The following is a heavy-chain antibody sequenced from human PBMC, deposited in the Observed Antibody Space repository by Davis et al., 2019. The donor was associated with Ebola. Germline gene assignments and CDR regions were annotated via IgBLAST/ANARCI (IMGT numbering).Heavy chain of an antibody. CDR2: IKQDGGEK. D-gene: IGHD1-14*01. J-gene: IGHJ2*01. Sequence: GESLKISCAASGFIFSNYWMSWVRQAPGKGPEWVAIIKQDGGEKHYVDSVKGRFTISRDNAKNSLYLEMNSLRAEDTAVYYCARDLPGGDWYFDLWGRGTLVTVSS. CDR3: ARDLPGGDWYFDL. V-gene: IGHV3-7*01. CDR1: GFIFSNYW.